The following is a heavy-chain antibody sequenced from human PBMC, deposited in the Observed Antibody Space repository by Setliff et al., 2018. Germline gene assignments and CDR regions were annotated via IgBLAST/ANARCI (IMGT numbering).Heavy chain of an antibody. CDR3: ARGGGGSGSNWYFDL. V-gene: IGHV4-39*07. D-gene: IGHD3-22*01. CDR2: IYYSGST. J-gene: IGHJ2*01. CDR1: GGSIISSTYN. Sequence: SETLSLTCSVSGGSIISSTYNWGWIRQPPGKGLEWIGSIYYSGSTYYNPSLKSRVTISVDTSKNQFSLKLSSVTAADTAVYYCARGGGGSGSNWYFDLWGRGTLVTV.